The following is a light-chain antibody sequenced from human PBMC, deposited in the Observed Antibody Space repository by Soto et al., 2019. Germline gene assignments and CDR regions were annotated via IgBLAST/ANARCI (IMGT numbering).Light chain of an antibody. CDR2: YDD. V-gene: IGLV1-36*01. CDR3: AVWDDNLNGPV. CDR1: SSNIGNNA. Sequence: QSVLSQPPSVSDAPRQRVTISCSGTSSNIGNNAVTWYQQLPGKAPKLIIFYDDLLPSGVSDRFSASKSGTSASLAISGLQSDDEADYYCAVWDDNLNGPVFGGGTKLTVL. J-gene: IGLJ3*02.